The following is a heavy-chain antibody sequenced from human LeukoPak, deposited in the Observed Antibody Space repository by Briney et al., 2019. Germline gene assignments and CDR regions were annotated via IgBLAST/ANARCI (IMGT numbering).Heavy chain of an antibody. D-gene: IGHD5-18*01. CDR3: ARDVIQPWLLFDY. CDR2: ISSSGGTR. V-gene: IGHV3-48*03. CDR1: GFTFSSYE. J-gene: IGHJ4*02. Sequence: GGSLRLSCAASGFTFSSYEMNWVRQAPGKGLEWVSYISSSGGTRYYADSVKGRFTISRDNAKNPLYLQMNSLRAEDTAVYYCARDVIQPWLLFDYWGQGTLVTVSS.